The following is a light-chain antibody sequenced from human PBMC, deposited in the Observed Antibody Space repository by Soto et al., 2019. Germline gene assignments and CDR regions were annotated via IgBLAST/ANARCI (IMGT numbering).Light chain of an antibody. CDR3: QQSYSTPLT. Sequence: IQMTQSPSSLSASVGDRVTITCRASQSISSYLNWYQQKPGKAPKLLIYAASSLQSGVPSRFTGSGSGTDFTLTISSLQPEDFATYYCQQSYSTPLTFGPGPRLEI. J-gene: IGKJ5*01. CDR1: QSISSY. CDR2: AAS. V-gene: IGKV1-39*01.